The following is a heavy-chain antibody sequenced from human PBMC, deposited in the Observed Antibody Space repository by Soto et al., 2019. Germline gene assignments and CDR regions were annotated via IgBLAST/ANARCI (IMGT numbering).Heavy chain of an antibody. J-gene: IGHJ4*02. V-gene: IGHV1-46*01. CDR2: INPSGGST. Sequence: ASVKVSCKASGYTFTSYYMHWVRQAPGQGLEWMGIINPSGGSTSYAQKFQGRVTMTRDTSTSTVYMELGSLRSEDTAVYYCARDLITHRLVGGEGGTTSGTFTDYWGQGTLVTVSS. CDR3: ARDLITHRLVGGEGGTTSGTFTDY. D-gene: IGHD1-7*01. CDR1: GYTFTSYY.